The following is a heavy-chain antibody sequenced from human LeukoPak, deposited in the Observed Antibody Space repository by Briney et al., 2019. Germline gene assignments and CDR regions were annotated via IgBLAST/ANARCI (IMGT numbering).Heavy chain of an antibody. V-gene: IGHV1-2*02. J-gene: IGHJ5*02. CDR1: GYTFTGYY. CDR2: INPNSGGT. D-gene: IGHD3-16*02. CDR3: ARGVLLRLRLGELSLRDRFDP. Sequence: EASVKVSCKASGYTFTGYYMHWVRQAPGQGLEWMGWINPNSGGTNYAQKFQGRVTMTRDTSISTAYMELSRLRSDDTAVYYCARGVLLRLRLGELSLRDRFDPWGQGTLVAVSS.